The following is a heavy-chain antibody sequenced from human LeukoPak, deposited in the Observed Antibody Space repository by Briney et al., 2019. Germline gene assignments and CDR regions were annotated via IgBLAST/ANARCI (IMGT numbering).Heavy chain of an antibody. J-gene: IGHJ4*02. V-gene: IGHV3-23*01. D-gene: IGHD2-15*01. CDR3: AKGTLGHCNGASCYPLDY. Sequence: GGSLRLSCAASGFTFSDYYMSWIRQAPGKEPEWVSVITGGGADTYQIDSVKGRFTISRDNSKNTLYLQMNSLRAEDTAVYFCAKGTLGHCNGASCYPLDYWGQGTLVTVSS. CDR1: GFTFSDYY. CDR2: ITGGGADT.